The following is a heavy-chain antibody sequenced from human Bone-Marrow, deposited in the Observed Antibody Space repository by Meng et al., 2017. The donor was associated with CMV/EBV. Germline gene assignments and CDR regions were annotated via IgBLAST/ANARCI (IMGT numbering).Heavy chain of an antibody. CDR1: GFTFSSYW. V-gene: IGHV3-74*01. D-gene: IGHD1-26*01. CDR2: INSDGSST. J-gene: IGHJ4*02. CDR3: ARGWLGIGH. Sequence: GKSLKISCAASGFTFSSYWMHWVRQAPGKGLVWVSRINSDGSSTSYADSVKGRFTISRDNAKNTLYLQMNSLRAEDTAVYYCARGWLGIGHWGQGTLVTVSS.